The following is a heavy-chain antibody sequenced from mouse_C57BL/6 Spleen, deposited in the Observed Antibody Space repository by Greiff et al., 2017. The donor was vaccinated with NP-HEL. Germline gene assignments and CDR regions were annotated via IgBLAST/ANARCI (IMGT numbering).Heavy chain of an antibody. CDR1: GFSLSTSGMG. Sequence: VKLMESGPGILQSSQTLSLTCSFSGFSLSTSGMGVSWIRQPSGKGLEWLAHIYWDDDKRYNPSLKSRLTISKDTSRNQVFLKITSVDTADTATYYCARREDYDCLAYWGQGTLVTVSA. V-gene: IGHV8-12*01. CDR3: ARREDYDCLAY. J-gene: IGHJ3*01. CDR2: IYWDDDK. D-gene: IGHD2-4*01.